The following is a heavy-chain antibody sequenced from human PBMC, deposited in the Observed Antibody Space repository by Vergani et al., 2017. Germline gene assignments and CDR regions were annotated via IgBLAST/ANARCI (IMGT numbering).Heavy chain of an antibody. Sequence: QVQLQESGPGLVKPSQTLSLTCTVSGGSISSGGYYWSWIRQHPGKGLEWIGYIYYSGSTYYNPSLKSRVTISVDTSKNQFSLKLSSVTAADTAVYYCAREAPEYGYDFVLSNYYYMDVWGKGTTVTVSS. D-gene: IGHD3-3*01. CDR2: IYYSGST. CDR1: GGSISSGGYY. V-gene: IGHV4-31*03. J-gene: IGHJ6*03. CDR3: AREAPEYGYDFVLSNYYYMDV.